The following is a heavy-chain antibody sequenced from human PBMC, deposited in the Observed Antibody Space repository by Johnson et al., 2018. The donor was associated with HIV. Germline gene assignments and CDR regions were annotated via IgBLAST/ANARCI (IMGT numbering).Heavy chain of an antibody. CDR2: ISWNSGSI. Sequence: QLVESGGGVVQPGRSLRLSCAASGFTFDDYAMHWVRQAPGKGLEWVSGISWNSGSIGYADSVKGRFTISRDNSRNMLYLQMNSLRPEDTAVYYCARGGYLDAFDIWGQGTMVTVSS. V-gene: IGHV3-9*01. J-gene: IGHJ3*02. D-gene: IGHD6-13*01. CDR1: GFTFDDYA. CDR3: ARGGYLDAFDI.